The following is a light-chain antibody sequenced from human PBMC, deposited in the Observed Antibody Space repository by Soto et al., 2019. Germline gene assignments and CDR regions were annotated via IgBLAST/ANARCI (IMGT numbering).Light chain of an antibody. V-gene: IGKV1-5*01. CDR1: QTISTW. CDR2: AAC. J-gene: IGKJ1*01. Sequence: DIKMTQSPSTLSGSVGDRVTITCRASQTISTWLSWYQQKPGKAPKLPIDAACSVESGVPSWFSGSGSGTEFPLTISSLQPDDVATYCCQQYSDYLTFGRGTKVDIK. CDR3: QQYSDYLT.